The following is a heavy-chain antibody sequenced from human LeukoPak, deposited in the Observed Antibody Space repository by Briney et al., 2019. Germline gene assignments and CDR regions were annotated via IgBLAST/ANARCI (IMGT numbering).Heavy chain of an antibody. J-gene: IGHJ4*02. CDR1: GGSFSGYY. D-gene: IGHD3-16*02. Sequence: RTSETLSLTCAVYGGSFSGYYWSWIRQSPGKGLEWIGEINHSGSTNYNPSLKSRVTISVDKSKNQFSLKLSSVTAADTAVYYCAAGVWGSYRYTPFDYWGQGTLVTVSS. CDR3: AAGVWGSYRYTPFDY. CDR2: INHSGST. V-gene: IGHV4-34*01.